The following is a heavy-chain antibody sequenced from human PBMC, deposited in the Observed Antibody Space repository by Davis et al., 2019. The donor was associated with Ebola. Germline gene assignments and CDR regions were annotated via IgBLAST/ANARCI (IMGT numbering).Heavy chain of an antibody. D-gene: IGHD2-15*01. J-gene: IGHJ4*02. CDR2: ISGGGRTI. CDR3: ARGVVVDPFDY. Sequence: GGSLRLSCAASGFTFSDYYMSWIRQAPGKGLEWVSYISGGGRTIYYADSVKGRFTISRDNAKNSLYLQMNSLRAEDTAVYYCARGVVVDPFDYWGQGTLVTVSS. V-gene: IGHV3-11*01. CDR1: GFTFSDYY.